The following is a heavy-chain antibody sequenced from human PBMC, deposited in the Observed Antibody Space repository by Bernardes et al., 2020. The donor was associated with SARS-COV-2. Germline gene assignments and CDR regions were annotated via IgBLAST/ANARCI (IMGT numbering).Heavy chain of an antibody. CDR2: IRGSGGST. Sequence: GGSLIPSCAASGFPFSSYALSLVRPAPGKGPGWGSAIRGSGGSTYYADSVKGRVTISRDNSKNTLYLQMNSLRAEDTAVYYCAKDFAYGSGSYDEWGQGTLVTVSS. J-gene: IGHJ4*02. CDR3: AKDFAYGSGSYDE. CDR1: GFPFSSYA. V-gene: IGHV3-23*01. D-gene: IGHD3-10*01.